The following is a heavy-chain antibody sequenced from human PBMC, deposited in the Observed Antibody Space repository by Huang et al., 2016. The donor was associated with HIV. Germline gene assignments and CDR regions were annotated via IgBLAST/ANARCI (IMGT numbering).Heavy chain of an antibody. CDR1: GYTLTELS. CDR3: AAGYDTYYDI. CDR2: FAPENGET. V-gene: IGHV1-24*01. J-gene: IGHJ3*02. D-gene: IGHD2-21*01. Sequence: QVQLVQSGAEVKKPGASVKVSCKVSGYTLTELSIHWVRQAPGKGVEWMGGFAPENGETIYAQNVQGRVTMTEDTSTDTAYMELHSLRPEDTAVYYCAAGYDTYYDIWGQGTMVIASS.